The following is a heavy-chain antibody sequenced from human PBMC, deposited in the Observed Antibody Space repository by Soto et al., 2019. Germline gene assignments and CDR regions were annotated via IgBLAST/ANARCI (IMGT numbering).Heavy chain of an antibody. J-gene: IGHJ4*02. D-gene: IGHD4-17*01. CDR1: GYTFTSFV. V-gene: IGHV1-18*03. CDR2: ISPESDKA. CDR3: SRDLLFIPPSTVTTDAY. Sequence: VQLVQSGAEVKKPGASVRVSCKASGYTFTSFVLSWVRQASGQGPEWMGWISPESDKATYAHKFQGRITMTTDTSTTAAYMDLRGPGSDDMAVYYCSRDLLFIPPSTVTTDAYWGQGTLVSVS.